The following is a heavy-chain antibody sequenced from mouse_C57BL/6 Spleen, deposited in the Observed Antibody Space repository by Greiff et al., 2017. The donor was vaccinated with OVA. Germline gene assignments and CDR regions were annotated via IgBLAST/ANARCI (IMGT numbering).Heavy chain of an antibody. Sequence: VQLQESGAELVRPGTSVKMSCKASGYTFTNYWIGWAKQRPGHGLEWIGDIYPGGGYTNYNEKFKGKATLTADKSSSTAYMQFSSLTSEDSAIYYCAREGTGTGYFDVWGTGTTVTVSS. CDR2: IYPGGGYT. CDR1: GYTFTNYW. D-gene: IGHD4-1*01. CDR3: AREGTGTGYFDV. J-gene: IGHJ1*03. V-gene: IGHV1-63*01.